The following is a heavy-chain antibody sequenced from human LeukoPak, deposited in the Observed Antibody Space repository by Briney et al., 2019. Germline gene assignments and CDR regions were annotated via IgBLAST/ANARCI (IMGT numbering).Heavy chain of an antibody. CDR1: GFTFSSYA. J-gene: IGHJ3*02. CDR2: ISYDGSNK. Sequence: PGGSLRLSCAASGFTFSSYAMHRVRQAPGKGLEWVAVISYDGSNKYYADSVKGRFTISRDNSKNTLYLQMNSLRAEDTAVYYCARDWHAFDIWGQGTMVTVSS. CDR3: ARDWHAFDI. V-gene: IGHV3-30*04.